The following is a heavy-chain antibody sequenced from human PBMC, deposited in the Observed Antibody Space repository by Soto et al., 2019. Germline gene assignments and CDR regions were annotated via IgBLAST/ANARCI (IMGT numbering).Heavy chain of an antibody. CDR1: GFTFSSSA. Sequence: EVPLLESGGGLVQPGGSLRLSCAASGFTFSSSAMSWVRQAPGKGLEWVSTISGSGGSTYYADSVKGRFTVSRDNSKNTLYLQMNSLRAEDTALYYCTLQLSGPYWGKGTLVTVSS. V-gene: IGHV3-23*01. J-gene: IGHJ4*02. CDR3: TLQLSGPY. CDR2: ISGSGGST. D-gene: IGHD1-1*01.